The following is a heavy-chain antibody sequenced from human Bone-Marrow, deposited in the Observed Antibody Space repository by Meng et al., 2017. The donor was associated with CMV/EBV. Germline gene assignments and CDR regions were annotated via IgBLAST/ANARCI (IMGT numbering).Heavy chain of an antibody. J-gene: IGHJ3*02. CDR3: ARSLVGATTAFDI. Sequence: ASVKVSCKAPGYTFTSYYMHWVRQAPGQGLEWMGIINPSGGSTSYAQKFQGRVTMTRDTSTSTVYMELSSLRSEDTAVYYCARSLVGATTAFDIWGQGTMVTVSS. V-gene: IGHV1-46*01. CDR2: INPSGGST. CDR1: GYTFTSYY. D-gene: IGHD1-26*01.